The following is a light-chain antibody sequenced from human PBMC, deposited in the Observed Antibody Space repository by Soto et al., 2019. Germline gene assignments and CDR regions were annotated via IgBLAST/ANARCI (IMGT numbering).Light chain of an antibody. CDR3: QQSYGTPGT. CDR1: QSITGY. CDR2: AAS. Sequence: DIQMTQSPSSLSASVGDRVTITCRASQSITGYLNWYQQKPGKVPKLLIYAASTLQSGVPSRFSGSGSGTDFTLTISSLQPEDFATYYCQQSYGTPGTFGQGTKVDIK. J-gene: IGKJ1*01. V-gene: IGKV1-39*01.